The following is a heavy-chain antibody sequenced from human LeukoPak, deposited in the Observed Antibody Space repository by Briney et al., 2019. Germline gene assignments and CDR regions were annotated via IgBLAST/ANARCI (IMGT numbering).Heavy chain of an antibody. Sequence: SETLSLTCTVSGDSISSYYWSWIRQSPGKGLEWIGYIYYSGRTNYNPSLQSRVTISVDTSKNQFSLKLTSVTAADTALYYCARGTHYNDSSGFFSLDYWGQGTLVTVSS. CDR2: IYYSGRT. J-gene: IGHJ4*02. V-gene: IGHV4-59*01. CDR3: ARGTHYNDSSGFFSLDY. D-gene: IGHD3-22*01. CDR1: GDSISSYY.